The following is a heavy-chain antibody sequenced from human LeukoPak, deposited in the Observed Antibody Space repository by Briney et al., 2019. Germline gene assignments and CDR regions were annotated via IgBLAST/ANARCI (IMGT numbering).Heavy chain of an antibody. V-gene: IGHV1-8*01. CDR3: ARGRGHYYDSSGSSNGMDV. Sequence: ASVKVSCKASGYTFTSYDINWVRQDTGQGLEWMGWMNPNSGNTGYAQKFQGRVTMTRNTSISTAYMELSSLRSEDTAVYYCARGRGHYYDSSGSSNGMDVWGQGTTVTVSS. D-gene: IGHD3-22*01. J-gene: IGHJ6*02. CDR1: GYTFTSYD. CDR2: MNPNSGNT.